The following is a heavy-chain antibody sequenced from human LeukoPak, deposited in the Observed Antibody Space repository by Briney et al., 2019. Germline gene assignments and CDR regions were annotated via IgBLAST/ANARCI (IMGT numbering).Heavy chain of an antibody. Sequence: ASVTVSCTASGYTFTSYYMHWVRQAPGQGLEWMGIINPSGGSTSYAQKFQGRVTMTRDTSTSTVYMELSSLRSEDTAVYYCARVPNTAMVPMTYYYYGMDVWGQGTTVTVSS. V-gene: IGHV1-46*01. CDR3: ARVPNTAMVPMTYYYYGMDV. D-gene: IGHD5-18*01. CDR2: INPSGGST. CDR1: GYTFTSYY. J-gene: IGHJ6*02.